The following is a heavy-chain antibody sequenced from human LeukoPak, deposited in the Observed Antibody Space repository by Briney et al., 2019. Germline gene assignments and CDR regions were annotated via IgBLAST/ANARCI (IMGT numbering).Heavy chain of an antibody. CDR1: GGSISSSSYY. J-gene: IGHJ4*02. CDR3: ARQAYHSYGHPHYFDY. D-gene: IGHD5-18*01. CDR2: IYYSGST. Sequence: SETLSLTCTVSGGSISSSSYYWGWIRQPPGKGLEWIGSIYYSGSTYYNPSLKSRVTISVDTSKNQFSLKLSSVTAADTAVYYCARQAYHSYGHPHYFDYWGQGTLVTVSS. V-gene: IGHV4-39*07.